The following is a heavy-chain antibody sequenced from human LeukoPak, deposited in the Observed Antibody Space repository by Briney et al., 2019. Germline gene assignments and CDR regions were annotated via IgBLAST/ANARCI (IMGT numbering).Heavy chain of an antibody. J-gene: IGHJ2*01. Sequence: ASVTVSCKSSGYTFTGYYIHWVRQAPGKGLAWMGWVNPNSGDTNYPQKFQGRVTMTRDTSITTAYMELTGLRSDDTAVYYCARDPGVRGTTYWYFVLWGRGTLVTVSS. CDR1: GYTFTGYY. CDR2: VNPNSGDT. D-gene: IGHD4-17*01. CDR3: ARDPGVRGTTYWYFVL. V-gene: IGHV1-2*02.